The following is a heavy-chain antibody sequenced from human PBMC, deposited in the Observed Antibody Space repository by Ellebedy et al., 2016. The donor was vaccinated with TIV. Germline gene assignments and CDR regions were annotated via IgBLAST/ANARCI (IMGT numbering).Heavy chain of an antibody. CDR3: VKSVMRWELLEAHDY. J-gene: IGHJ4*02. D-gene: IGHD1-26*01. V-gene: IGHV3-48*01. Sequence: PGGSLRLSCAASGFTFSSYSMNWVRQAPGKGLEWVSYISSSSSTIYYADSVKGRFTISRDNSKNTLYLQMSSLRAEDTAVYYCVKSVMRWELLEAHDYWGQGTLVTVSS. CDR2: ISSSSSTI. CDR1: GFTFSSYS.